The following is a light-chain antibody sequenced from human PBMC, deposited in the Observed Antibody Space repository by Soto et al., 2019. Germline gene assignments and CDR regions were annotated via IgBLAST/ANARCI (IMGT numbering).Light chain of an antibody. J-gene: IGLJ3*02. V-gene: IGLV4-69*01. CDR1: SAHSSYA. CDR2: VNSDGSH. Sequence: QLVLTQSPSASASLGASVKLTCTLSSAHSSYAIAWHQQQPEKGPRYLMQVNSDGSHSNGDGIPDRFSGSSSGAERFLTISSLQSDDEADYYCQTWGSGIRVFGGGTKLTVL. CDR3: QTWGSGIRV.